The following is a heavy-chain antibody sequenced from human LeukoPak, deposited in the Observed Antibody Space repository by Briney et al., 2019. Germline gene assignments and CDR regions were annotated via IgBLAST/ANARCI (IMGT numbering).Heavy chain of an antibody. Sequence: SETLSLTCTVSGGSISAYYWSWIRQPPGKGLEWIGYIYDSGNTNYNPSLKSRVTMSLDTSKNQFSLRLSSVTAADAAVYYCARHQWVSAFDIWGQGTMVTVSS. CDR2: IYDSGNT. J-gene: IGHJ3*02. D-gene: IGHD1-26*01. V-gene: IGHV4-59*01. CDR3: ARHQWVSAFDI. CDR1: GGSISAYY.